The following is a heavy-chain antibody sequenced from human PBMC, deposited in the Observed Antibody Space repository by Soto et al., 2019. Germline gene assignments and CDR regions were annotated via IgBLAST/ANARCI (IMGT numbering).Heavy chain of an antibody. D-gene: IGHD3-3*01. CDR1: GGSISSSSYY. V-gene: IGHV4-39*01. Sequence: SETLSLTCTVSGGSISSSSYYWGWIRQPPGKGLEWIGSIYYSGSTYYNPSLKSRVTISVDTSKNQFSLKLSSVTAADTAVYYCATSFTIFGVVIIRYFDYWGQGTLVTVSS. J-gene: IGHJ4*02. CDR3: ATSFTIFGVVIIRYFDY. CDR2: IYYSGST.